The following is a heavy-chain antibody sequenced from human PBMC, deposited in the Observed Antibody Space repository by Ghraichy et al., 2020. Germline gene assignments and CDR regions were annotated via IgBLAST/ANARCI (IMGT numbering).Heavy chain of an antibody. Sequence: SETLSLTCNVPGDSMKTYYWSWIRQSPGKGLEWLGYNFYYASAKYNPSLEGRATLSIDTSKNQFSLRLSSVTAADTAVYYCVRLGLGHYMDVWGKGTTVIVS. CDR3: VRLGLGHYMDV. CDR1: GDSMKTYY. CDR2: NFYYASA. D-gene: IGHD5/OR15-5a*01. V-gene: IGHV4-59*08. J-gene: IGHJ6*03.